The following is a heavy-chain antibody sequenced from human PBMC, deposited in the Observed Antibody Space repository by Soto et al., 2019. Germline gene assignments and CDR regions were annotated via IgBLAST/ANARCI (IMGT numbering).Heavy chain of an antibody. CDR2: INHSGST. J-gene: IGHJ4*02. CDR1: GLNFSGYY. D-gene: IGHD2-8*01. Sequence: SETLSLTSAVYGLNFSGYYWSWIHQPPGKGLEWIGEINHSGSTNYNPSLKSRVTISVDTSKNQFSLKPSSVTAADTAVYYCARFISYCTNGVCYYLFDYWGQGTLVTVSS. CDR3: ARFISYCTNGVCYYLFDY. V-gene: IGHV4-34*01.